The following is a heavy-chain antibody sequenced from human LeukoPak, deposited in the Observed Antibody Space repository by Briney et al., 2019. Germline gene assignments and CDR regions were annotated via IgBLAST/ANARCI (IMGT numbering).Heavy chain of an antibody. V-gene: IGHV3-53*01. CDR2: IYSGGST. J-gene: IGHJ4*02. Sequence: GGSLRLSCAASGFTVSSNYMSWVRQAPGKGLEWVSVIYSGGSTYYAGSVKGRFTISRDNSKNTLYLQMNSLRAEDTAVYYCARAPLDKSAYYFDYWGQGTLVTVSS. CDR3: ARAPLDKSAYYFDY. CDR1: GFTVSSNY. D-gene: IGHD1-1*01.